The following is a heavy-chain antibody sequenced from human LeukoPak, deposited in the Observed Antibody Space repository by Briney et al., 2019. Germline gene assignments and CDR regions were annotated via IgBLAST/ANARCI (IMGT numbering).Heavy chain of an antibody. V-gene: IGHV4-34*01. Sequence: GSLRLSCAASGFTFNSEWMSWVRQPPGKGLEWIGEINHSGSTNYNPSLKSRVTISVDTSKNQFSLKLSSVTAADTAVYYCARHSGVVRGVINYFDYWGQGTLVTVSS. J-gene: IGHJ4*02. CDR1: GFTFNSEW. CDR2: INHSGST. D-gene: IGHD3-10*01. CDR3: ARHSGVVRGVINYFDY.